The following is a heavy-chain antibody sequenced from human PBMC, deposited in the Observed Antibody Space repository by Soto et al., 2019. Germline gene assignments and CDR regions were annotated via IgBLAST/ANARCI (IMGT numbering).Heavy chain of an antibody. D-gene: IGHD6-13*01. J-gene: IGHJ4*02. CDR2: ISGSGGST. CDR1: GFTFSSYA. V-gene: IGHV3-23*01. Sequence: GGSLRLSCAASGFTFSSYAMSWVRQAPGKGLEWVSAISGSGGSTYYADSVKGRFTISRDNSKNTLYLQMNSLRAEDTAVYYCAKDPLGGIAAAGTWEGIFDYWGQGTLVTVSS. CDR3: AKDPLGGIAAAGTWEGIFDY.